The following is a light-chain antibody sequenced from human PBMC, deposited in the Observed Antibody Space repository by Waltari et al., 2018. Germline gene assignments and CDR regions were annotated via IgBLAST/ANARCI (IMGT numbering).Light chain of an antibody. J-gene: IGLJ2*01. Sequence: QSALTQPPSVSGSRGQSVTIPCTGTSSDVGSYNRVSWYQQSPGTAPKLIIYDVHNRPSGVSNRFSGSKSGNTASLTISGLQAEDEADYYCSSYTTNTRIFGGGTKVTVL. CDR3: SSYTTNTRI. CDR2: DVH. CDR1: SSDVGSYNR. V-gene: IGLV2-18*02.